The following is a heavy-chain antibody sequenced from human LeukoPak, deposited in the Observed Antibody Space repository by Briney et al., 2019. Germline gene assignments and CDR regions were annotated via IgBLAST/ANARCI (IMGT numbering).Heavy chain of an antibody. V-gene: IGHV4-39*01. CDR3: ATCAQYYDFWSGYRGDGFRFDP. Sequence: SETLSLTCTVSGGSISSSSYYWGWIRQPPGKGLEWIGSIYYSGGTYYNPSLKSLVTISVDTYKNQFSLMLSSVTAADTAVYYCATCAQYYDFWSGYRGDGFRFDPWGQGTLVTV. D-gene: IGHD3-3*01. CDR1: GGSISSSSYY. J-gene: IGHJ5*02. CDR2: IYYSGGT.